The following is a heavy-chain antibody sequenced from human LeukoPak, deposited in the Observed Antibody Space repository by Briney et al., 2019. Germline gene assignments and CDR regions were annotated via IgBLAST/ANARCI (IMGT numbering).Heavy chain of an antibody. V-gene: IGHV3-33*01. CDR2: IWYDGRNK. Sequence: GGSLRLSCAASGFTFSSYGMHWVRQAPGKGLEWVAVIWYDGRNKYYADSVKGRFTISRDNSKNTLYLQMNSLRAEDTAVYYCARDGFDYGDYLYYYYGMDVWGQGTTVTVSS. CDR1: GFTFSSYG. J-gene: IGHJ6*02. D-gene: IGHD4-17*01. CDR3: ARDGFDYGDYLYYYYGMDV.